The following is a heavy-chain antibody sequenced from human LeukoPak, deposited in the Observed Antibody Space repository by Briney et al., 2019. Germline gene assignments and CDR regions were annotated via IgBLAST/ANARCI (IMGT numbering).Heavy chain of an antibody. V-gene: IGHV4-39*07. Sequence: SETLSLTCTVSGGSISSYYWGWIRQPPGKGLEWIGTIYYDGTTHYNPSLTIRVTISVDTSKNQFSLKLSSVTPADTAVYYCARGGWYLDWGQGTLVTVSS. CDR2: IYYDGTT. D-gene: IGHD6-19*01. CDR1: GGSISSYY. J-gene: IGHJ4*02. CDR3: ARGGWYLD.